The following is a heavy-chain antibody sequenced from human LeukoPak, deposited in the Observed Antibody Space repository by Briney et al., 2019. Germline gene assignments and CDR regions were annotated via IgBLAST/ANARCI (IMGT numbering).Heavy chain of an antibody. CDR2: INHSGST. CDR1: GGSISSYC. CDR3: ATTYVYSSGSRGENWFDP. J-gene: IGHJ5*02. V-gene: IGHV4-34*01. D-gene: IGHD6-19*01. Sequence: PSETLSLTCTASGGSISSYCWSWIRQPPGKGLEWIGEINHSGSTNYNPSLKSRVTISVDTSKNQFSLKLSSVTAADTAVYYCATTYVYSSGSRGENWFDPWGQGTLVTVSS.